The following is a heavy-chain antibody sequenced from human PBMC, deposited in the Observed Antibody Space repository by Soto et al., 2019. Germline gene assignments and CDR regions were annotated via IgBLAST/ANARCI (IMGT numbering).Heavy chain of an antibody. CDR2: INPNSGDT. CDR3: AREASAVVSLDY. Sequence: ASVEVCGEASGYIFTAYSMHWVRQAPGQGLEWLGWINPNSGDTIYAQKFQDRVTMTCDTSVSTAYLELSSLSSDDTALYYCAREASAVVSLDYWGQGTLVTVSS. V-gene: IGHV1-2*02. J-gene: IGHJ4*02. CDR1: GYIFTAYS. D-gene: IGHD2-15*01.